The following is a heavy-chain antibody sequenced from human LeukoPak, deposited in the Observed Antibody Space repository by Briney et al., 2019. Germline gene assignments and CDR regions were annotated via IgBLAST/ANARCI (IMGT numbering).Heavy chain of an antibody. CDR2: ISGSGGST. D-gene: IGHD1-20*01. J-gene: IGHJ4*02. CDR3: AKDRLTATPYCFDY. V-gene: IGHV3-23*01. Sequence: PGGSLRLSCAASGFTFSNYAMSWVRQAPGKGLEWVSGISGSGGSTYYIDSVKGRFTISRDNSKNTLYLQMDSLRAEDTAVYYCAKDRLTATPYCFDYWGQGTLVTVSS. CDR1: GFTFSNYA.